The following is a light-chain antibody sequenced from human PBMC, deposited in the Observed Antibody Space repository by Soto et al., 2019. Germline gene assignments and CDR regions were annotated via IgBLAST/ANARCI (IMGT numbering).Light chain of an antibody. CDR1: FSDIAVFNY. V-gene: IGLV2-14*01. CDR3: KSYTNNNAVV. CDR2: QGT. J-gene: IGLJ1*01. Sequence: QSVLAQPASVSGSPGQSITISCTGSFSDIAVFNYVSWYQQYPGRAPKLLIYQGTSRASGVSHRFSGSKSGNTASLTISGLQPEDEAEYYCKSYTNNNAVVFGIGTKVTVL.